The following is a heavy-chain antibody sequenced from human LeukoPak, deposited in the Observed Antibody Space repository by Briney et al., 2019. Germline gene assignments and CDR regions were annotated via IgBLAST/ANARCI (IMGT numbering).Heavy chain of an antibody. D-gene: IGHD6-19*01. V-gene: IGHV4-59*01. CDR1: GGSISSYY. CDR2: IYYSGST. Sequence: PSETLSLTCTVSGGSISSYYWSWIRQPTGKGLEWIGYIYYSGSTNYNPSLKSRVTISVDTSKNQFSLKLSSVTAADTAVYYCARSYSSGWYGAFDIWGQGTMVTVSS. CDR3: ARSYSSGWYGAFDI. J-gene: IGHJ3*02.